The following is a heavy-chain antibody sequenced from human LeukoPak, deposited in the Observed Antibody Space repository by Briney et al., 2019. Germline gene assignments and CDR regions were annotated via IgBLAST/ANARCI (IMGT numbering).Heavy chain of an antibody. D-gene: IGHD3-9*01. Sequence: PGGSLRLSCAASGFTFSSYSMNWVRQAPGKGLEWVSYISSSSSTIYYADSVKGRFTISRDDSKNTLYLQMNSLRAEDTAAYYCAKGYYFDILSGYSSPDSWGQGTLVTVSS. CDR2: ISSSSSTI. CDR1: GFTFSSYS. CDR3: AKGYYFDILSGYSSPDS. J-gene: IGHJ4*02. V-gene: IGHV3-48*01.